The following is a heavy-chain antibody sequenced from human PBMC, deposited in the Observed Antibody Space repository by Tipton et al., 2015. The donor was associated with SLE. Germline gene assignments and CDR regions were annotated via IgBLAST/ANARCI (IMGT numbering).Heavy chain of an antibody. J-gene: IGHJ4*02. V-gene: IGHV4-34*01. Sequence: TLSLTCAVYGGSFSGYYWSWIRQPPGKGLEWIGTIYHSGSTYYNPSLKSRVTISVDTSKNQFSLKLNSVTAADTAVYYCASQQWLVRFDYWGQGALVTVSS. CDR2: IYHSGST. CDR3: ASQQWLVRFDY. D-gene: IGHD6-19*01. CDR1: GGSFSGYY.